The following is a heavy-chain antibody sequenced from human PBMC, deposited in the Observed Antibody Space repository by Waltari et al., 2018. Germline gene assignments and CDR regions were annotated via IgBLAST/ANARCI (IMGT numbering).Heavy chain of an antibody. CDR1: GNSFTDAW. V-gene: IGHV3-15*07. J-gene: IGHJ4*02. CDR3: LYDPSV. D-gene: IGHD5-12*01. CDR2: IKDKADGGTI. Sequence: DVQLVESGGGLVKPGGSLRLYCSASGNSFTDAWRNWVRQAPGRGLEWIGRIKDKADGGTIDYAAPVKGRFTISRDDSNNMTYLQMNSLKPDDTCVYFCLYDPSVWGQGTLVTVSS.